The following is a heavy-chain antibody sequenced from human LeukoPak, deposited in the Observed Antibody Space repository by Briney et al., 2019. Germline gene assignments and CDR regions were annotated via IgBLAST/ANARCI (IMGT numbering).Heavy chain of an antibody. D-gene: IGHD5-24*01. CDR3: ARGPIETYYYYGMDV. J-gene: IGHJ6*02. Sequence: SVKVSCTASGGTFSSYAISWVRQAPGQGLEWMGGIIPIFGTANYAQKFQGRVTITADESTSTAYMELSSLRSEDTAVYYCARGPIETYYYYGMDVWGQGTTVTVSS. CDR1: GGTFSSYA. V-gene: IGHV1-69*13. CDR2: IIPIFGTA.